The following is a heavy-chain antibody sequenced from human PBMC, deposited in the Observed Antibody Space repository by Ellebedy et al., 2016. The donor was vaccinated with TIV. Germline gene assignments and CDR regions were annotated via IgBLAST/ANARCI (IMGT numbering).Heavy chain of an antibody. D-gene: IGHD4-17*01. CDR3: ARRASYGDYAVQVNPWFDP. CDR2: IRQEGDEI. Sequence: GESLKISCAASGFNFSSYWMTWVRQAPGKGREWVAKIRQEGDEIYYVESVKGRFTISRDNAKNSPFLQMNSLRVEDTAVYYCARRASYGDYAVQVNPWFDPWGQGTLVTVSS. V-gene: IGHV3-7*01. CDR1: GFNFSSYW. J-gene: IGHJ5*02.